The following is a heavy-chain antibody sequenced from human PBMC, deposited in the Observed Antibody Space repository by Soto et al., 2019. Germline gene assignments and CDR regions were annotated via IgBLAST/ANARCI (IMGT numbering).Heavy chain of an antibody. Sequence: GGSLRLSCAASGFSFSGYSINWVRQAPGKGLEWVSSSSRSSTDIYYADSVKGRFTISRDNARNSLYLQMNSLRVEDTAVYYCARADYGGNSWYFDLWGRGTLVTVSS. J-gene: IGHJ2*01. V-gene: IGHV3-21*01. CDR1: GFSFSGYS. CDR3: ARADYGGNSWYFDL. D-gene: IGHD4-17*01. CDR2: SSRSSTDI.